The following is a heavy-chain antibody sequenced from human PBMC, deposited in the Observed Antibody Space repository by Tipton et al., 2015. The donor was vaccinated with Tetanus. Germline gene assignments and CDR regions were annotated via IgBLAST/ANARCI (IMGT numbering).Heavy chain of an antibody. CDR3: ARHSRGSIFY. D-gene: IGHD2/OR15-2a*01. V-gene: IGHV4-34*01. Sequence: TLSLTCAVYGGSFSGYYWSWIRQSPGKGLEWIGEINHRGIADYKPSLESRVTISADSSKMQFSLTIRSMTVADTAFYYCARHSRGSIFYWGRGTLVTVSS. CDR2: INHRGIA. CDR1: GGSFSGYY. J-gene: IGHJ4*02.